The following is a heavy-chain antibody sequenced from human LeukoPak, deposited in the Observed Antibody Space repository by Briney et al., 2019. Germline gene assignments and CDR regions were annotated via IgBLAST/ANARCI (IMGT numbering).Heavy chain of an antibody. CDR3: ARGRERHLPRTAFDY. CDR1: GYTFTSYY. Sequence: ASVKVSCKASGYTFTSYYLYWVRQAPGQELEWMGRINPSGGTTTYAQKFQGRVTMTRDTSTATVYMEVSSLRSEDTALYYCARGRERHLPRTAFDYWGQGTQVTVSS. J-gene: IGHJ4*02. V-gene: IGHV1-46*01. CDR2: INPSGGTT. D-gene: IGHD1-26*01.